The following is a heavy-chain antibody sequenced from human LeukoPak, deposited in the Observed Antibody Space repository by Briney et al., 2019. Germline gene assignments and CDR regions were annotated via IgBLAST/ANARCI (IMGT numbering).Heavy chain of an antibody. J-gene: IGHJ6*03. CDR3: ASIAARAHNYYYYYYMDV. D-gene: IGHD6-6*01. V-gene: IGHV4-39*07. CDR2: ILQSGST. Sequence: PSETLSLTCTVSGGSIRSSNYYWAWIRQPPGKGLEWIGSILQSGSTFYNPSLKSRVTISVDTSKNQFSLKLSSVTAADTAVYYCASIAARAHNYYYYYYMDVWGKGTTVTVSS. CDR1: GGSIRSSNYY.